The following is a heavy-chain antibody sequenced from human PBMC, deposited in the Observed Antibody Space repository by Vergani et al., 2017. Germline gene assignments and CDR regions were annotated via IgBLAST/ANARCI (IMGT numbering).Heavy chain of an antibody. CDR2: IIPIFGTA. CDR1: GGTFSSYA. J-gene: IGHJ4*02. Sequence: QVQLVQSGAEVKKPGSSVKVSCKASGGTFSSYAISWVRQAPGQGLEWMGGIIPIFGTANYAQKFQGRVTITADESTSTAYMELSSLRSEDTAVYYCARVPDGVYYDSGGYSGEGYYFDYWGQGTLVTVSS. CDR3: ARVPDGVYYDSGGYSGEGYYFDY. V-gene: IGHV1-69*12. D-gene: IGHD3-22*01.